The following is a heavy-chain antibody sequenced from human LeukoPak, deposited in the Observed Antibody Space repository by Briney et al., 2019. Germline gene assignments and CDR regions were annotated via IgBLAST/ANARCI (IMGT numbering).Heavy chain of an antibody. Sequence: GGSLRLSCAASGFTFSSYAMSWVRQAPGKGLEWVSAISGSGGSTYYADSVKGRFTISRDNSKTTLYLQMNSLRAEATAVYYCAKVPSPYYYGSGNFDYWGQGTLVTVSS. CDR1: GFTFSSYA. J-gene: IGHJ4*02. D-gene: IGHD3-10*01. CDR3: AKVPSPYYYGSGNFDY. V-gene: IGHV3-23*01. CDR2: ISGSGGST.